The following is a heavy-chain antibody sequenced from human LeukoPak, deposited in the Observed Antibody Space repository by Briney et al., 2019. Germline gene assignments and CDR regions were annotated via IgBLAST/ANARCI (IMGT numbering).Heavy chain of an antibody. CDR2: MNPNSGNT. Sequence: ASVKVSCKASGYTFTSYDINWVRQATGQGLEWMGWMNPNSGNTGYAQKFQGRVTITRNTSISTAYMELSSLRSEDTAVYYCARARRAAIRPYYFDYWGQGTLVTVSS. V-gene: IGHV1-8*03. CDR1: GYTFTSYD. D-gene: IGHD2-2*02. J-gene: IGHJ4*02. CDR3: ARARRAAIRPYYFDY.